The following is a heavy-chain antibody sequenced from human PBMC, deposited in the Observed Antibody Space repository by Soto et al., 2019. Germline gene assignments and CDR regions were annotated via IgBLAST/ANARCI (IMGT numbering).Heavy chain of an antibody. V-gene: IGHV3-30-3*01. Sequence: GGSLRLSCAASGFTFSSYAMHWVRQAPGKGLEWVAVISYDGSNKYYADSVKGRFTISRDNSKNTLYLQMNSLRAEDTAVYYCARGSHTAMVGGSFDYWGQGTLVTVSS. J-gene: IGHJ4*02. D-gene: IGHD5-18*01. CDR2: ISYDGSNK. CDR3: ARGSHTAMVGGSFDY. CDR1: GFTFSSYA.